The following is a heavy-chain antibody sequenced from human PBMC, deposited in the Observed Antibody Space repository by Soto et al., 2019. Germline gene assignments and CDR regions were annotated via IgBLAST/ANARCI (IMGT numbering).Heavy chain of an antibody. CDR1: GFTFSSYA. D-gene: IGHD3-3*01. Sequence: GGSLRLSCAASGFTFSSYAMSWVRQAPGKGLEWVSAISGSGGSTYYADSVKGRFTISRDNSKNTLYLQMNSLRAEDTAVYYCAKVGGTYYDFWSGYSSAFDIWGQGTMVTVSS. CDR3: AKVGGTYYDFWSGYSSAFDI. J-gene: IGHJ3*02. CDR2: ISGSGGST. V-gene: IGHV3-23*01.